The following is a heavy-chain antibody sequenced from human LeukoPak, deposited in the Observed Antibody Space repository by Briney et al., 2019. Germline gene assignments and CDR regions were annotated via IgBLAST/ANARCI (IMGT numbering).Heavy chain of an antibody. D-gene: IGHD4-11*01. Sequence: GGSLRLSCAASGFTFSSYAMSWVRQAPGKGLEWVAVIWYDGSNKYYADSVKGRFTISRDNSKNTLYLQMNSLRAEDTAVYYCAKAGYGNYWWLDPWGQGTLVTVSS. CDR2: IWYDGSNK. CDR1: GFTFSSYA. V-gene: IGHV3-33*06. CDR3: AKAGYGNYWWLDP. J-gene: IGHJ5*02.